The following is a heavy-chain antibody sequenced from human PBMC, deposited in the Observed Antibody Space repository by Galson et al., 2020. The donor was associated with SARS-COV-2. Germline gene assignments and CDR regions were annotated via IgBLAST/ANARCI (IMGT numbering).Heavy chain of an antibody. CDR1: GYSISSGYY. J-gene: IGHJ5*02. V-gene: IGHV4-38-2*01. Sequence: SQTLSLTCAVSGYSISSGYYWGWIRQPPGKGLEWIGSIYHSGSTYYNPSLKSRVTISVDTSKNQFSLKLSSVTAADTAVYYCARHEVGGKGVNWFDPWGQGTLVTVSS. CDR2: IYHSGST. D-gene: IGHD3-16*01. CDR3: ARHEVGGKGVNWFDP.